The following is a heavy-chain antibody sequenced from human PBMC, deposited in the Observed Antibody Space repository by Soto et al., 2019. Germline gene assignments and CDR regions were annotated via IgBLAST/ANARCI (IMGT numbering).Heavy chain of an antibody. J-gene: IGHJ2*01. V-gene: IGHV1-3*01. Sequence: QVQRVQSGAEVKKPGASVKVSCKASGYTFSNYGIHWVRQAPGQRLEWMGWINAGNGNTKYSQKFQDRVTITRDTYATTAYMELSNLRSEDTAVFYCARSGYSSGWYHWYFDLWGRGTLVTVSS. D-gene: IGHD6-19*01. CDR1: GYTFSNYG. CDR2: INAGNGNT. CDR3: ARSGYSSGWYHWYFDL.